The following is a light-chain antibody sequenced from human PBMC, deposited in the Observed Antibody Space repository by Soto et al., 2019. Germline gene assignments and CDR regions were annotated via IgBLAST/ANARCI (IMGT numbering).Light chain of an antibody. CDR2: DAS. CDR3: QQFNSYLIT. CDR1: QSVRSY. Sequence: EIVLTQSPATLSLSPGERATLSCRASQSVRSYLAWYQQKPGQAPRLLIYDASNRAPGIPARFSGSGSGTDFTLTISSLEPEDFAVYYCQQFNSYLITFGQGTRLEIK. V-gene: IGKV3-11*01. J-gene: IGKJ5*01.